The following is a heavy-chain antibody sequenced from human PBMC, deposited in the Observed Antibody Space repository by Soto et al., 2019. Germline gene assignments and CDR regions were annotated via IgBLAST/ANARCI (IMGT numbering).Heavy chain of an antibody. CDR3: ASDPLAASRY. Sequence: SETLSLTCAVYGGSFSGYYWSWIRQPPGKGLEWIGEINHSGSTNYNPSLKSRVTISVGTSKNQFSLKLSSVTAADTAVYYCASDPLAASRYWGQGTLVTVSS. CDR2: INHSGST. J-gene: IGHJ4*02. V-gene: IGHV4-34*01. CDR1: GGSFSGYY. D-gene: IGHD2-15*01.